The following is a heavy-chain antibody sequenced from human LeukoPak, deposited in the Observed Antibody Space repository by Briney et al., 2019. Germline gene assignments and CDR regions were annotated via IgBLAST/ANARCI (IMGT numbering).Heavy chain of an antibody. CDR3: AKAYWDTFGWYYFDY. Sequence: GGSLRLSCAASGLSFSTHAMNWVRQAPGKGLEWVSGVSGSGDSTFYADSVKGRFTISRDNAKNTLYLQMNSLRPEDTAVYYCAKAYWDTFGWYYFDYWGQGTLVSV. CDR1: GLSFSTHA. CDR2: VSGSGDST. D-gene: IGHD3-16*01. V-gene: IGHV3-23*01. J-gene: IGHJ4*02.